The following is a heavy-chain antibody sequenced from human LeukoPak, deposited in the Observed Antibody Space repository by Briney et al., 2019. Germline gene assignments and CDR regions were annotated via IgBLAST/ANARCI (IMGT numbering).Heavy chain of an antibody. V-gene: IGHV3-15*01. CDR1: GFTFSNVW. CDR2: IKSKTDGGTV. J-gene: IGHJ4*02. CDR3: TKDHGSGSYYFDH. Sequence: GGSRRLSCAASGFTFSNVWMSGVRQAPGKGLEWVSRIKSKTDGGTVDYAAPVNGRFTISRDDLKNTLYLEMNSLKTEDTAVYYCTKDHGSGSYYFDHWGRGTLVTVSS. D-gene: IGHD3-10*01.